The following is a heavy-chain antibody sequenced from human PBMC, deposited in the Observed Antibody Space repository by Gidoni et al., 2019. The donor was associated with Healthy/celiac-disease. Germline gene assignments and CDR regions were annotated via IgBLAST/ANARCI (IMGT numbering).Heavy chain of an antibody. CDR3: ASGYSYGYSGPGY. CDR1: GFTFSSYG. Sequence: QVQLVESGGGVVQPGRSLRLSCAASGFTFSSYGMHWVRQAPGKGLEWVAVIWYDGSNKYYADSVKGRFTISRDNSKNTLYLQMNSLRAEDTAVYYCASGYSYGYSGPGYWGKGTLVTVSS. CDR2: IWYDGSNK. J-gene: IGHJ4*02. V-gene: IGHV3-33*01. D-gene: IGHD5-18*01.